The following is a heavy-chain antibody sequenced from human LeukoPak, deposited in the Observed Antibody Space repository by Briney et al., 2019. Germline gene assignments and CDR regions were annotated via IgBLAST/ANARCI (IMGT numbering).Heavy chain of an antibody. CDR3: AREGGSGSSSWYWFDP. Sequence: ASVKVSCKASGYTFTSYDINWVRQATGQGLEWMGWMNPNSGNTGYAQKFQGRVTITRNTSISTAYMELSSLRSEDTAVYYCAREGGSGSSSWYWFDPWGQGTLVTVSS. CDR1: GYTFTSYD. D-gene: IGHD6-13*01. V-gene: IGHV1-8*03. J-gene: IGHJ5*02. CDR2: MNPNSGNT.